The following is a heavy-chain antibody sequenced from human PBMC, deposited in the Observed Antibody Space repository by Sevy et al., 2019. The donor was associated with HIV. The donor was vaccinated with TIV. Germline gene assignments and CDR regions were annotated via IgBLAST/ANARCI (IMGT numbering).Heavy chain of an antibody. CDR2: INHSGST. CDR1: GGSFSGYY. Sequence: SETLSLTCAVYGGSFSGYYWSWIRQPPGKGLEWIGEINHSGSTNYNPSLKSRVTISVETSRNQFSLRLSSVTAADTAVYYCARSRITMVRGARRFDPWGQGTLVTVSS. J-gene: IGHJ5*02. V-gene: IGHV4-34*01. D-gene: IGHD3-10*01. CDR3: ARSRITMVRGARRFDP.